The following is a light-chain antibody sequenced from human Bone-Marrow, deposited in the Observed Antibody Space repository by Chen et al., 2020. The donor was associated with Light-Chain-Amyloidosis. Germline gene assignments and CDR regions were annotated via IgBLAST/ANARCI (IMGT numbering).Light chain of an antibody. Sequence: QSVLTQPPSVSGAPGQRVTISCTGNSSNIGAGYDVHWYQQVPGTAPRLLIYGNTNRPSGVPDRFSGSESGTSASLAITGLQAEDEADYHCQSYDSSLNGPWVFGGGTKLTVL. J-gene: IGLJ3*02. V-gene: IGLV1-40*01. CDR2: GNT. CDR1: SSNIGAGYD. CDR3: QSYDSSLNGPWV.